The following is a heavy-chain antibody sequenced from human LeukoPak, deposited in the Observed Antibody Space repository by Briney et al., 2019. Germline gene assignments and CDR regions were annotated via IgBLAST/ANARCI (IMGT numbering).Heavy chain of an antibody. V-gene: IGHV1-69*01. CDR3: ARDRTRDGMDV. Sequence: ASVKVSCKASGGTFSSYAISWVRQAPGQGLEWMGGIIPIFGTANHAQKFQGRVTITADESTSTAYMELSSLRSEDTAVYYCARDRTRDGMDVWGQGTTVAVSS. CDR2: IIPIFGTA. CDR1: GGTFSSYA. D-gene: IGHD2-8*02. J-gene: IGHJ6*02.